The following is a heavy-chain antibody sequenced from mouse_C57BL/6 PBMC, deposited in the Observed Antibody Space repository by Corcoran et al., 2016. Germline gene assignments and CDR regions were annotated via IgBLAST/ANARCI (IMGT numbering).Heavy chain of an antibody. CDR3: ARVLLRYLAWFAY. J-gene: IGHJ3*01. D-gene: IGHD1-1*01. V-gene: IGHV1-26*01. CDR2: INPNNGGT. CDR1: GYTFTDYY. Sequence: EVQLQQSGPELVKPGASVKISCKASGYTFTDYYMNWVKQSHGKSLEWIGDINPNNGGTSYNQKFKGKATLTVDKSSSTAYMELRSLTSEDSAVYYCARVLLRYLAWFAYWGQGTLVTVSA.